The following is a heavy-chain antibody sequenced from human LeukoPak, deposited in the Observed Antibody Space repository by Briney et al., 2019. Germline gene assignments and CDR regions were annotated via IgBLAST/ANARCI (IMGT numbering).Heavy chain of an antibody. CDR3: ARDLQYLLLMGEIDY. Sequence: GGSLRLSCAASGFSFSTYAMHWVRQAPGKGLEWVALISYDGSNKYYADSVKGRFTISRDNSKNTLYLQMHSLRADDTAAYYCARDLQYLLLMGEIDYWGQGTLVTVSS. D-gene: IGHD2-2*01. CDR1: GFSFSTYA. CDR2: ISYDGSNK. J-gene: IGHJ4*02. V-gene: IGHV3-30*04.